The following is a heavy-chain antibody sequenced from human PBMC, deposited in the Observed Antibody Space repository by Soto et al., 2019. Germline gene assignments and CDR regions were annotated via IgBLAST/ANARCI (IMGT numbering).Heavy chain of an antibody. D-gene: IGHD4-17*01. CDR3: ARASGDYYGWYFDL. CDR1: GGTFSSYA. V-gene: IGHV1-69*12. Sequence: QVQLVQSGAEVKKPGSSVKVSCKASGGTFSSYAISWVRQAPGQGLEWMGGIIPIFGTANYAQKFQGRVTXXAXEXXSTAYMELSSLRSEDTAVYYCARASGDYYGWYFDLWGRGTLVTVSS. J-gene: IGHJ2*01. CDR2: IIPIFGTA.